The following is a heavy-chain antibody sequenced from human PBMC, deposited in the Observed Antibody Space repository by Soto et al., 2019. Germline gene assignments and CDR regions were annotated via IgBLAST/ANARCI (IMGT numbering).Heavy chain of an antibody. Sequence: GGSLRLSCAASGFTFSSYAMHWVRQAPGKGLEWVAVISYDGSNKYYADSVKGRFTISRDNAKNALYLQMNSLRVEGTAVYYCAAYCYTMTCTHFHGYSWGQGTQVTVSS. V-gene: IGHV3-30-3*01. CDR2: ISYDGSNK. J-gene: IGHJ5*02. D-gene: IGHD3-16*02. CDR1: GFTFSSYA. CDR3: AAYCYTMTCTHFHGYS.